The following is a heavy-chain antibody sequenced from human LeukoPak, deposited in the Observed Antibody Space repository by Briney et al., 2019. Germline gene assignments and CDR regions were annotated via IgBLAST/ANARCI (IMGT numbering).Heavy chain of an antibody. CDR2: IRYDGSNK. V-gene: IGHV3-30*02. D-gene: IGHD2-15*01. CDR3: AKAYSAIGSHTRPYYYYMDV. J-gene: IGHJ6*03. Sequence: GGSLRLSCAASGFTFSSYGMHWVRQAPGKGLEWVAFIRYDGSNKYYAGSVKGRFTISRDNSKNTLYLQMNSLRAEDTAVYYCAKAYSAIGSHTRPYYYYMDVWGEGTTVTVSS. CDR1: GFTFSSYG.